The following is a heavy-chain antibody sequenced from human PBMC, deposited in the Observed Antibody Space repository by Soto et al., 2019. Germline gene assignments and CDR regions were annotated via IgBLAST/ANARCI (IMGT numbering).Heavy chain of an antibody. V-gene: IGHV4-39*01. D-gene: IGHD6-6*01. CDR3: ANGHSSSSGVVGY. CDR2: IYYSGST. Sequence: QLQLQESGPGLVKPSETLSLTCTVSGGSISSSSYYWGWIRQPPGKGLEWIGRIYYSGSTYYNPSLKSRVTISVDTSKNQFALKLSSVTAADTAVYYCANGHSSSSGVVGYWGQGTLVTVSS. J-gene: IGHJ4*02. CDR1: GGSISSSSYY.